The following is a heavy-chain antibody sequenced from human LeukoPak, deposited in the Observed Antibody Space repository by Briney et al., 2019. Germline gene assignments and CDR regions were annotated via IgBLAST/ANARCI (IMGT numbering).Heavy chain of an antibody. D-gene: IGHD3-22*01. Sequence: GGSLRLSCAASGFTLGSYWMHWVRQAPGKGLVWVSRIDTDERSTNYADSVKGRFTISRDNAKNTLYLQMNSLRAEDTAVYYCAKWFQVYHYFDYWGQGTLVTVSS. J-gene: IGHJ4*02. V-gene: IGHV3-74*01. CDR3: AKWFQVYHYFDY. CDR1: GFTLGSYW. CDR2: IDTDERST.